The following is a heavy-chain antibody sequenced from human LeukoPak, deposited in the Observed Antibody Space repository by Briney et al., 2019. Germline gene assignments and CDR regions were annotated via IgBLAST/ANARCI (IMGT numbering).Heavy chain of an antibody. CDR2: ISGSGGST. Sequence: GGSLRLSCAASGFTFSSYGMSWVRQAPGKGLEWVSAISGSGGSTYYADSVKGRFTISRDNAQNSLTLHMNTLRADDTAVYYCAKDGGTHFDHWGQGTLVTVSS. CDR1: GFTFSSYG. CDR3: AKDGGTHFDH. V-gene: IGHV3-23*01. J-gene: IGHJ4*02. D-gene: IGHD1-26*01.